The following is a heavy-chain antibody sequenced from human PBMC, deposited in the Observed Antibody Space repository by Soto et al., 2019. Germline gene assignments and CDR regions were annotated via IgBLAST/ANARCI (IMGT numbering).Heavy chain of an antibody. V-gene: IGHV3-30-3*01. J-gene: IGHJ4*02. CDR3: ARDRYFDY. CDR2: ISYDGSNK. Sequence: GGSLRLSCASSGFTFISYAMHWVRQAPGKGLEWVAVISYDGSNKYYADSVKGRFTISRDNSKNALYLQMNSLRAEDTAVYYCARDRYFDYWGQGTLVTVSS. CDR1: GFTFISYA.